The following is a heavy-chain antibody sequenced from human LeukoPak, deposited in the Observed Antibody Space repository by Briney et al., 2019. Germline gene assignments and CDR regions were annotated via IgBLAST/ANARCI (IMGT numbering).Heavy chain of an antibody. V-gene: IGHV1-69*05. D-gene: IGHD2-2*01. Sequence: SVKVSCKASGGTFGSYAISWVRQAPGQGLEWMGGIIPIFGTANHAQKFQGRVTITTDESTSTAYMELSSLRSEDTAVYYCARVVVPAAPYNWFDPWGQGTLVTVSS. J-gene: IGHJ5*02. CDR3: ARVVVPAAPYNWFDP. CDR1: GGTFGSYA. CDR2: IIPIFGTA.